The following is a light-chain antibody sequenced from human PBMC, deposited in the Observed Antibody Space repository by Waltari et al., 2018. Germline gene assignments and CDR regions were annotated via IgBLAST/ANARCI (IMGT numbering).Light chain of an antibody. CDR2: RAP. V-gene: IGKV4-1*01. CDR1: QTVLNSFNNENY. Sequence: DIVMTQSPDSLAVSLGESATIKCRSSQTVLNSFNNENYLAWYQQKAGQPPRLLIYRAPNREAGVPDRCSGSGSGTDFSLTIRGLQAEDVALYHCQQYYSSPPTFGQGTKVEI. J-gene: IGKJ1*01. CDR3: QQYYSSPPT.